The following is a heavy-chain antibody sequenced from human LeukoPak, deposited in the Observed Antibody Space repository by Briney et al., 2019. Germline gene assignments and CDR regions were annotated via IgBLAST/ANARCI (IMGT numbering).Heavy chain of an antibody. CDR1: GYTFTGYY. V-gene: IGHV1-2*02. Sequence: ASVKVSCKASGYTFTGYYMHWVRQAPGQGLEWMGWINPNSGGTNYAQKFQGTVTMTRDTSISTAYMELSRLRSDDTAVYYCARDPAAAGTLYYYYMDVWGKGTTVTVSS. CDR3: ARDPAAAGTLYYYYMDV. CDR2: INPNSGGT. D-gene: IGHD6-13*01. J-gene: IGHJ6*03.